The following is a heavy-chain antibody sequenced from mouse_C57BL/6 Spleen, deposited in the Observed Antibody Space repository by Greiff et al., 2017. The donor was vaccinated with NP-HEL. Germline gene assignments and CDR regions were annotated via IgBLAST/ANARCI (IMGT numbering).Heavy chain of an antibody. Sequence: QVQLKQPGAELVMPGASVKLSCKASGYTFTSYWMHWVKQRPGQGLEWIGEIDPSDSYTNYNQKFKGKSTLTVDKSSSTAYMQLSSLTSEDSAVYYCARVWLGAYYFDYWGKGTTLTVAS. D-gene: IGHD1-1*02. J-gene: IGHJ2*01. CDR2: IDPSDSYT. V-gene: IGHV1-69*01. CDR1: GYTFTSYW. CDR3: ARVWLGAYYFDY.